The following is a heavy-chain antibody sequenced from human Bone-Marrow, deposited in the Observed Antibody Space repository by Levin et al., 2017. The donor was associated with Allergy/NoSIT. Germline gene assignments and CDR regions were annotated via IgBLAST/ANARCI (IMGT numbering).Heavy chain of an antibody. D-gene: IGHD3-9*01. Sequence: GESLKISCAASGFTFSDYYMSWIRQAPGKGLEWVSYISSSGSTIYYADSVKGRFTISRDNAKNSLYLQMNSLRAEDTAVYYCARESRGGILTGYYDNWFDPWGQGTLVTVSS. CDR1: GFTFSDYY. CDR2: ISSSGSTI. CDR3: ARESRGGILTGYYDNWFDP. V-gene: IGHV3-11*01. J-gene: IGHJ5*02.